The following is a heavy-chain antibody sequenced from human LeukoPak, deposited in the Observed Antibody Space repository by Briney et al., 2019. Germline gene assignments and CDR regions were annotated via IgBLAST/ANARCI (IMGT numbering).Heavy chain of an antibody. Sequence: PSETLSLTCGVYGDSITGFDWRCVRQPAGKGLEWIGRIYSNEHTYSNPSLRGRVTISVDKSRNLVSLRLSSVTAADTGVYYRARDRGIGIVESMVAFDLWGQGTMVTVSS. CDR2: IYSNEHT. J-gene: IGHJ3*01. D-gene: IGHD1-26*01. CDR1: GDSITGFD. V-gene: IGHV4-4*07. CDR3: ARDRGIGIVESMVAFDL.